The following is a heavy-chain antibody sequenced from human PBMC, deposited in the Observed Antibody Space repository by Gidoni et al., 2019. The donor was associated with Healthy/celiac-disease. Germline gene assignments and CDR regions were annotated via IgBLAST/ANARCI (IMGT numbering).Heavy chain of an antibody. J-gene: IGHJ4*02. V-gene: IGHV3-21*01. D-gene: IGHD2-15*01. CDR3: ARAQKGRVVVVVAASFDY. Sequence: EVQLVESGGGLVKPGGSLRLSCAASGFTFSSYSMNWVRQAPGKGLEWVSSISSSSSYIYYADSVKGRFTISRDNAKNSLYLQMNSLRAEDTAVYYCARAQKGRVVVVVAASFDYWGQGTLVTVSS. CDR1: GFTFSSYS. CDR2: ISSSSSYI.